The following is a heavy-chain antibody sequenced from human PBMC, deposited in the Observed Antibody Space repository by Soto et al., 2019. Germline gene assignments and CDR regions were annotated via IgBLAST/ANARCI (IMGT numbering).Heavy chain of an antibody. CDR3: ARNNVLGQQLGFDY. Sequence: ASVKVSCKASGYTFTGYYMHWVRQAPGQGLEWMGWINPNSGGTNYAQKFQGWVTMTRDTSISTAYMELSRLRSDDTAVYYCARNNVLGQQLGFDYWGQGTLVTVSS. CDR2: INPNSGGT. CDR1: GYTFTGYY. D-gene: IGHD5-18*01. J-gene: IGHJ4*02. V-gene: IGHV1-2*04.